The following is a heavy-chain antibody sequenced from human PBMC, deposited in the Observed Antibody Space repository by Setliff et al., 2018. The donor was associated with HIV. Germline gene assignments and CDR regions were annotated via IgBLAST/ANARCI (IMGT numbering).Heavy chain of an antibody. V-gene: IGHV4-31*03. D-gene: IGHD6-6*01. J-gene: IGHJ4*02. Sequence: LSLTCTVSGGTISSGGYYWGWIRQHPGKGLEWIGFIYHRGNTHYNSSLKSRLTISVDTSKNQFSLKLTSMTAADTAVYYCARVALAGMSARPFYFDYWGQGALVTVSS. CDR3: ARVALAGMSARPFYFDY. CDR2: IYHRGNT. CDR1: GGTISSGGYY.